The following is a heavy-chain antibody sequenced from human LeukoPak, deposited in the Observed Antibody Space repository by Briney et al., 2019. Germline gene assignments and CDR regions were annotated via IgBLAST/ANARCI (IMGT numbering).Heavy chain of an antibody. D-gene: IGHD5-24*01. CDR2: INHSGST. CDR1: GGSFSGYY. V-gene: IGHV4-34*01. J-gene: IGHJ3*02. Sequence: SETLSLTCAVYGGSFSGYYWSWIRQPPGKGLEWIGEINHSGSTNYNPSLKSRVTISVDTSKNQFSLKLSSVTAADTAVYYCARVVVEMATILAFDIWGQGTVVTVSS. CDR3: ARVVVEMATILAFDI.